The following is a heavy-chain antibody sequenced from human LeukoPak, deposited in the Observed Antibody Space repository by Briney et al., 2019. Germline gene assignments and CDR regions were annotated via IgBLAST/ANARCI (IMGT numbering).Heavy chain of an antibody. CDR1: GSTFSSYA. CDR2: ISYDGSNK. V-gene: IGHV3-30-3*01. J-gene: IGHJ4*02. Sequence: GGSLRLSCAASGSTFSSYAMHWVRQAPGKGLEWVAVISYDGSNKYYADSVKGRFTISRDNSKNTLYLQMNSLRAEDTAVYYCARDISSRAATMPYYFDYWGQGTLVTVSS. CDR3: ARDISSRAATMPYYFDY. D-gene: IGHD1/OR15-1a*01.